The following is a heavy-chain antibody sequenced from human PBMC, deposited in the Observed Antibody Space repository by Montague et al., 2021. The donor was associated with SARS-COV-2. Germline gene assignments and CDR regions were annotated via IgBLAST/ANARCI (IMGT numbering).Heavy chain of an antibody. Sequence: SETLSLTCTVSGGSISPYYWTWIRQPQGKGLEWIGYINYTGNTKNKHSLKSRVTIAVYTSKNQFSLTLKSVTAADTAVYYCARDRGRYFDSGSYNWLDSWGQGTLVTVSS. J-gene: IGHJ5*01. D-gene: IGHD3-10*01. CDR3: ARDRGRYFDSGSYNWLDS. V-gene: IGHV4-59*01. CDR2: INYTGNT. CDR1: GGSISPYY.